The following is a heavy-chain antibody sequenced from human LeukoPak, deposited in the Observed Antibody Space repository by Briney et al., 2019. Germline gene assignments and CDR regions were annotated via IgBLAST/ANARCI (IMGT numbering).Heavy chain of an antibody. Sequence: PGGSLRLSCAASGFTLSSHAMSWVRQAPGKGLEWVSAISGSGGSTYYADSVKGRFTISRDNSKNTLYLQMNSLRAEDTAVYYCAKDLAARPSYYYYGMDVWGQGTTVTVSS. J-gene: IGHJ6*02. V-gene: IGHV3-23*01. CDR2: ISGSGGST. CDR3: AKDLAARPSYYYYGMDV. D-gene: IGHD6-6*01. CDR1: GFTLSSHA.